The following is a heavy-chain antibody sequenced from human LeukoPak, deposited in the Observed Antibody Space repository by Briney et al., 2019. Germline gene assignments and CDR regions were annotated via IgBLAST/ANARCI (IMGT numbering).Heavy chain of an antibody. CDR1: GDSISSYY. CDR2: IYYSGST. D-gene: IGHD2-15*01. CDR3: ARYSRGRAIDY. Sequence: SETLSLTCTVSGDSISSYYWSWIRQPPGKGLEWIGYIYYSGSTNYNPSLKSRVTISVDTSKNQFSLKLSSVTAADTAVYYCARYSRGRAIDYWGQGTLVTVSS. V-gene: IGHV4-59*01. J-gene: IGHJ4*02.